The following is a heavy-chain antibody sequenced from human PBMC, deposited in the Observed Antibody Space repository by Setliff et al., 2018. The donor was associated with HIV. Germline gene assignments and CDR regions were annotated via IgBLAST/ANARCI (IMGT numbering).Heavy chain of an antibody. D-gene: IGHD2-8*01. J-gene: IGHJ4*02. V-gene: IGHV4-39*07. Sequence: SETLSLTCTVSGDSISRNSFYWGWIRQPPVKGLEWIGSIYYSGSTYNNPSLKSRVTISVDTSKNQVSLKLYSVTAADTAVYYCASQVPSMLGRSLGYWGQGTLVTVSS. CDR3: ASQVPSMLGRSLGY. CDR2: IYYSGST. CDR1: GDSISRNSFY.